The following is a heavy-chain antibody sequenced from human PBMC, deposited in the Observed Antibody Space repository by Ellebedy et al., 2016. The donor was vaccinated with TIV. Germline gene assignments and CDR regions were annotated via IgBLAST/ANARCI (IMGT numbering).Heavy chain of an antibody. J-gene: IGHJ5*01. CDR3: ARRGSYGDYAVQINSWFDS. D-gene: IGHD4-17*01. CDR2: IRGDSEK. V-gene: IGHV3-7*01. Sequence: PGGSLRLSCEAFGFSFRSYWMSWVRQAPGKGLEWVANIRGDSEKYYVDSVKGQFTISRDNGKNSLYLQMHSLRPEDTAVYYCARRGSYGDYAVQINSWFDSWGQGTLVTVSS. CDR1: GFSFRSYW.